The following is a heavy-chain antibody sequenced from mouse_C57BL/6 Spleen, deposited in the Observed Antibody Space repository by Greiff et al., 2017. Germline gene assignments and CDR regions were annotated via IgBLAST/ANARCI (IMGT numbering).Heavy chain of an antibody. CDR3: ARGYYGSSYWYFDV. CDR1: GFTFSAYG. J-gene: IGHJ1*03. D-gene: IGHD1-1*01. CDR2: FSSGSSTL. Sequence: EVQLVESGGGLVKPGGSLKLSCAASGFTFSAYGMHWVRQAPGKGLGWVAYFSSGSSTLYYADTVKGRFTISRDNAKNTLFLQMTSLRSEDTAMYYCARGYYGSSYWYFDVWGTGTTVTVSS. V-gene: IGHV5-17*01.